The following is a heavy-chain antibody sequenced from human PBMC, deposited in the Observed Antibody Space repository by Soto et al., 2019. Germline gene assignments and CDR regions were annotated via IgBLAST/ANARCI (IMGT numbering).Heavy chain of an antibody. CDR1: GFTFSTSS. J-gene: IGHJ4*02. Sequence: EVQLLESGGGLVQPGGSLRLSCAASGFTFSTSSMSWVRQAPGKGLEWVSAISGDSGAIYYADSVKGRFTISRDNSRDTLYLQLNSMRAEGTALYCGARGGRFTFGFDYWGQGTLISVSS. D-gene: IGHD3-16*01. CDR3: ARGGRFTFGFDY. CDR2: ISGDSGAI. V-gene: IGHV3-23*01.